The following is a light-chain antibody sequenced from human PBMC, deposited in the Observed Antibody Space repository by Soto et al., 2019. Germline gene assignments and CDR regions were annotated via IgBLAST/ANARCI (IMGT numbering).Light chain of an antibody. CDR1: QSLVHSDGIAY. CDR3: MHGTHWPIT. V-gene: IGKV2-30*02. Sequence: DVVMTQCPLSLPVPLGKTASISCRSNQSLVHSDGIAYFSWFQQRPGRSPRRLIYKVSNRDSGVPARFSGSGSGTDFALKISRVEAEDVGVYYCMHGTHWPITFGQGTRLEIK. CDR2: KVS. J-gene: IGKJ5*01.